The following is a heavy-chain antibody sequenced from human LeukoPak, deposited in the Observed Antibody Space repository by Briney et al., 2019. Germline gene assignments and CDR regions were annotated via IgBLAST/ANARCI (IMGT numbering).Heavy chain of an antibody. D-gene: IGHD6-13*01. J-gene: IGHJ4*02. V-gene: IGHV3-23*01. CDR2: ISGGAGGST. Sequence: GGSLRLSCAASGFTFNDYAINWVRQAPGKGLEWVSVISGGAGGSTYYADSVKGRFTISRDNSKNTLYLQMNSLRAEDTAVYYCAKRGSSSWTQFDYWGQGTLVTVSS. CDR1: GFTFNDYA. CDR3: AKRGSSSWTQFDY.